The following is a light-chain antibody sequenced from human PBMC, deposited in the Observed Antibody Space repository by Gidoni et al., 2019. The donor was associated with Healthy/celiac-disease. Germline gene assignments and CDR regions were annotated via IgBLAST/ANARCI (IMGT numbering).Light chain of an antibody. J-gene: IGKJ1*01. CDR1: QSVLYSSNNKNY. V-gene: IGKV4-1*01. CDR2: WAS. CDR3: QQYYSTPQT. Sequence: DIVITQPPDSLAVSLGERATINCKSSQSVLYSSNNKNYLAWYQQKPGQPPKLLIYWASTRESGVPDRFSGSGSGTDFTLTISSLQAEDVAVYYCQQYYSTPQTFGQGTKVEIK.